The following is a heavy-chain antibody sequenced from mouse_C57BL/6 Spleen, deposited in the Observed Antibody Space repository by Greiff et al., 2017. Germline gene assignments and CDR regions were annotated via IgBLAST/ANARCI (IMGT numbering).Heavy chain of an antibody. CDR3: ARPPMTTVVATHWYFDV. CDR2: ISSGGSYT. V-gene: IGHV5-6*01. CDR1: GFTFSSYG. J-gene: IGHJ1*03. D-gene: IGHD1-1*01. Sequence: EVQVVESGGDLVKPGGSLKFSCAASGFTFSSYGMSWVRQTPDTRLEWVATISSGGSYTYYPDSVRGRFTISRDNATNTLYLQMSSLKSEDTAMYYCARPPMTTVVATHWYFDVWGTGTTVTVSS.